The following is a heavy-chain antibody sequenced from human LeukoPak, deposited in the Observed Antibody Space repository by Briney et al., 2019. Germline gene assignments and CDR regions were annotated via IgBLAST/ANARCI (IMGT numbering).Heavy chain of an antibody. Sequence: SVKVSCKAFGATLNIGHAFIWARQAPGQGLQWMGRIIPFLGEVNYAQNFQGRVSFTADKSTATMYMEIKSLRLDDTAVYYCSPCGHAYDWFGPWGQGTLVTVSS. V-gene: IGHV1-69*04. D-gene: IGHD5-12*01. CDR3: SPCGHAYDWFGP. CDR2: IIPFLGEV. J-gene: IGHJ5*02. CDR1: GATLNIGHA.